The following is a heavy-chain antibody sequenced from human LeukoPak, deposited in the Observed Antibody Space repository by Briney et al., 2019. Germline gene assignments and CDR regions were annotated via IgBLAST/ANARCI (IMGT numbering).Heavy chain of an antibody. CDR2: INPSGGST. Sequence: GASVKVSCKASGYTFTSYYMHWVRQAPGQGLEWMGIINPSGGSTSYAQKFQGRVTMTRDTSTSTVYMGLSSLRSEDTAVYYCARELDYYDSSGYIYPIWGQGTMVTVSS. J-gene: IGHJ3*02. D-gene: IGHD3-22*01. V-gene: IGHV1-46*01. CDR3: ARELDYYDSSGYIYPI. CDR1: GYTFTSYY.